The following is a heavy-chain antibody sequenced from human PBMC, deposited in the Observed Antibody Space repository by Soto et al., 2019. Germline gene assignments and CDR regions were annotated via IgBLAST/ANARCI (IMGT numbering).Heavy chain of an antibody. V-gene: IGHV1-69*02. Sequence: GASVKVSCKASGCTFSSYTISWVRQAPGQGLEWMGRIIPILGIANYAQKFQGRVTITADKSTSTAYMELSSLRSEDTAVYYCAILFDEYYYYYMDVWGKGTTVTVSS. CDR2: IIPILGIA. D-gene: IGHD3-9*01. CDR1: GCTFSSYT. CDR3: AILFDEYYYYYMDV. J-gene: IGHJ6*03.